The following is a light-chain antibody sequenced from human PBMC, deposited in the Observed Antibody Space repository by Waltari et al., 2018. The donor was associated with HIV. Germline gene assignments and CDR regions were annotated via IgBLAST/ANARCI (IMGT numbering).Light chain of an antibody. J-gene: IGLJ3*02. CDR3: YSAADSDEV. Sequence: SFDLTQPSSVSVSPGQTARITCSGDVLARKYARWFQKKPGQAPLLLIYKDNERPSGIPERFSGSSSGTTVTLTISGAQVEDEADYYCYSAADSDEVFGGGTKLTVL. CDR2: KDN. CDR1: VLARKY. V-gene: IGLV3-27*01.